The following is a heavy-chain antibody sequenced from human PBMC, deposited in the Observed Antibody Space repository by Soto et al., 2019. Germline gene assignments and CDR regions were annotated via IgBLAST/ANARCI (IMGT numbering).Heavy chain of an antibody. Sequence: EVQLVESGGGLVQPGGSLRLSCAASGFTVSNKYMSWVRQAPGEGLECVSFIYSGNTTYYADSVKGRFTISRDNSKNTLYLQMDSLRAEDTAVYYCAGGRGYYDTHGYSGYYFDSWGQGTLVTVTS. V-gene: IGHV3-53*01. D-gene: IGHD3-22*01. CDR3: AGGRGYYDTHGYSGYYFDS. CDR1: GFTVSNKY. J-gene: IGHJ4*02. CDR2: IYSGNTT.